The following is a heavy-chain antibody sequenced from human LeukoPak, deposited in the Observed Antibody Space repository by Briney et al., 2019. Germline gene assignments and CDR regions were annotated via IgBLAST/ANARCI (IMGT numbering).Heavy chain of an antibody. CDR1: GGSISSYY. V-gene: IGHV4-4*07. J-gene: IGHJ4*02. CDR2: MYISGST. CDR3: AREIVGVTGGRVY. D-gene: IGHD1-26*01. Sequence: SETLSLTCTVSGGSISSYYWSWIRQPAGEGLEWIGRMYISGSTDYNPSLKSRVTISIDTSKNQFSLKLSSVTAADTAVYYCAREIVGVTGGRVYWGQGTLVTVSS.